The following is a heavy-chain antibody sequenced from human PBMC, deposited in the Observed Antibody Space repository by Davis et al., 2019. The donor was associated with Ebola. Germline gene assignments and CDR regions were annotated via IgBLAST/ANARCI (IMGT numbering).Heavy chain of an antibody. Sequence: ASVKVSCKASGYIFTKYALNWVRQAPGQGLEWLGWINTDTGNPTSAQGFRGRFVLSLDTSVSTAYLQISSLKAEDTAVYYCAREITMVRGVILRWLPNWGQGTLVTVSS. CDR2: INTDTGNP. CDR3: AREITMVRGVILRWLPN. D-gene: IGHD3-10*01. J-gene: IGHJ4*02. V-gene: IGHV7-4-1*02. CDR1: GYIFTKYA.